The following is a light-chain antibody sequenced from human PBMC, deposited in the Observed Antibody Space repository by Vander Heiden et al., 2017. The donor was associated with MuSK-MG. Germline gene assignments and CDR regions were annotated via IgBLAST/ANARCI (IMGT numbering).Light chain of an antibody. CDR2: WAS. V-gene: IGKV4-1*01. CDR3: QQEDSTPNT. Sequence: DIVMTQSPDSLAVSLGERATINCKSRQSGLSSSNNKNYLGWNQQKPGQPPKLLIYWASTRESGVPDRFSGSGSGTDFTLTISSLQAEDVAVYYCQQEDSTPNTFGGGTKVEIK. J-gene: IGKJ4*01. CDR1: QSGLSSSNNKNY.